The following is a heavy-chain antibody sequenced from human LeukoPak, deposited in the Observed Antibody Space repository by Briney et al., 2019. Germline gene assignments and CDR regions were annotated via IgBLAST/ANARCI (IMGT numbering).Heavy chain of an antibody. CDR3: VRDLISAAGH. J-gene: IGHJ4*02. Sequence: ASIKVSCKASGYTFTGYYMHWVRQAPGQGLEWMGWINPNSGGTKYAQKFQGRVTMTRDTFISTAYMELSRLRSDDTAVYYCVRDLISAAGHWGQGTLVTVSS. D-gene: IGHD6-13*01. V-gene: IGHV1-2*02. CDR2: INPNSGGT. CDR1: GYTFTGYY.